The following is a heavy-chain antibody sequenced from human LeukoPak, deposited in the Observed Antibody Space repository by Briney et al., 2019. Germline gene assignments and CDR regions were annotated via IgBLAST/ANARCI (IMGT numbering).Heavy chain of an antibody. CDR2: IYYSGST. Sequence: TETLSLTCAVSGGSISSGGYSWSWIRQPPGKGLEWIGYIYYSGSTSYNPSLKSRVTISVDTSKNQFSLKLSSVTAADTAVYYCARGLSSGYYDYWGQGTLVTVSS. CDR3: ARGLSSGYYDY. V-gene: IGHV4-61*08. D-gene: IGHD3-22*01. J-gene: IGHJ4*02. CDR1: GGSISSGGYS.